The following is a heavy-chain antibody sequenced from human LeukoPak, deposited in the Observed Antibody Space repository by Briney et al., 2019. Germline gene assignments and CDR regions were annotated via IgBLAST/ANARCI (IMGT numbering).Heavy chain of an antibody. CDR3: ARVGLGIAVAGIDY. CDR1: GYSISSGYY. D-gene: IGHD6-19*01. Sequence: SETLSLTCTVSGYSISSGYYWGWIRQLPGKGLEWIGSIYHSGSTYYNPSLKSRVTISVDTSKNQFSLKLSSVTAADTAVYYCARVGLGIAVAGIDYWGQGTLVTVSS. J-gene: IGHJ4*02. V-gene: IGHV4-38-2*02. CDR2: IYHSGST.